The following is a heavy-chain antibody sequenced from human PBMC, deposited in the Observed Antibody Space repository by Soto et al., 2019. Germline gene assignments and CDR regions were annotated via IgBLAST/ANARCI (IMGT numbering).Heavy chain of an antibody. CDR3: ARRDRSGYSYWLDT. V-gene: IGHV4-31*03. J-gene: IGHJ5*02. CDR2: ISDSGST. CDR1: GGSISDGYY. D-gene: IGHD3-22*01. Sequence: PSETLSLTCTVSGGSISDGYYWSCIRQHPGKGLEWIGSISDSGSTSYNPSLKSRLTISVDTSKNQFSLNLSSVTAADTAVYYCARRDRSGYSYWLDTWGQGTLVTVSS.